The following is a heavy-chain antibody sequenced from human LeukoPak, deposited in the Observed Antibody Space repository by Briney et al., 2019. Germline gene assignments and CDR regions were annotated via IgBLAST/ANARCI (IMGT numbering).Heavy chain of an antibody. V-gene: IGHV5-51*01. J-gene: IGHJ2*01. D-gene: IGHD3-10*01. CDR3: AGWPILYGSGRGSWYFDL. CDR2: IYPGDSDT. Sequence: GESLKISCKGSGYSFTSYWIGWVRQMPGKGLEWMGIIYPGDSDTRYSPSFQGQVTISADKSISTAYLQWSSLKASDTAMYYCAGWPILYGSGRGSWYFDLWGRGTLVTVSS. CDR1: GYSFTSYW.